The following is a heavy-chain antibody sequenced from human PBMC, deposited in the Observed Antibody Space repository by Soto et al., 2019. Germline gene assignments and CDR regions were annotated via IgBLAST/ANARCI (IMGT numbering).Heavy chain of an antibody. CDR2: ISWDSRSV. V-gene: IGHV3-9*01. CDR3: AIAHNGDYPEFRY. CDR1: GFTFEDYA. Sequence: PGGSLRLSCAVSGFTFEDYAMHWVRQAPGKGLEWVSGISWDSRSVAYADSVKGRFTISRDNAENSLHLQMNSLRADDTAVYYCAIAHNGDYPEFRYWGQGTQVTVSS. J-gene: IGHJ4*02. D-gene: IGHD4-17*01.